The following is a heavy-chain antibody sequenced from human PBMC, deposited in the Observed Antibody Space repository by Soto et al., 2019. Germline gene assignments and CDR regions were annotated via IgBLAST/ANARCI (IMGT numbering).Heavy chain of an antibody. CDR1: GFTFSSYG. Sequence: GGSLRLSCAASGFTFSSYGMHWVRQAPGKGLEWVAVIWYDGSNKYYADSVKGRFTISRDNSKNPLYLQMNSLRAEDTAVYYCARESHVFSLSIVVVPAAIDYLGQGTLVTVSS. D-gene: IGHD2-2*01. V-gene: IGHV3-33*01. CDR3: ARESHVFSLSIVVVPAAIDY. CDR2: IWYDGSNK. J-gene: IGHJ4*02.